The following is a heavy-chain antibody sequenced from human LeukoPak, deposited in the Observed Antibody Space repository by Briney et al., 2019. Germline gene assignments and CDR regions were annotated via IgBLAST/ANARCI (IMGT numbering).Heavy chain of an antibody. J-gene: IGHJ3*02. CDR2: ISSSGNII. V-gene: IGHV3-11*04. CDR3: ARRGDGYNFGAFDI. CDR1: GFTFSDYY. Sequence: PGGSLIISCAASGFTFSDYYMSWIRQVPGEGLEWVSHISSSGNIIYYADSVKGRFTISRDNAKNSLYLQMNSLRAEDTAVYYCARRGDGYNFGAFDIWGQGTMVTVSS. D-gene: IGHD5-24*01.